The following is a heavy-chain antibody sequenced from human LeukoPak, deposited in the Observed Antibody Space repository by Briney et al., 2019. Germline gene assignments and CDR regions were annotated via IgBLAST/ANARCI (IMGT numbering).Heavy chain of an antibody. CDR1: GFTFSTSW. D-gene: IGHD3-22*01. Sequence: PGGSLRLSCAASGFTFSTSWMHWLRQTPGRGLVGVSVINTDGSRKVYADSVKGRFTISRDNGKNTLYLQMNSLRAEDTAVYYCVRSSTGYVIDYWGQGTLVIVSS. J-gene: IGHJ4*02. V-gene: IGHV3-74*01. CDR3: VRSSTGYVIDY. CDR2: INTDGSRK.